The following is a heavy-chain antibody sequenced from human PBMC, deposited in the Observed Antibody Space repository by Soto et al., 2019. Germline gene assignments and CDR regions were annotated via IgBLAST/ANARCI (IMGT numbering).Heavy chain of an antibody. CDR1: GFTFTSSA. CDR2: IVVGSGNT. J-gene: IGHJ6*02. V-gene: IGHV1-58*01. D-gene: IGHD3-9*01. Sequence: GASVKVSCKASGFTFTSSAVQWVRQARGQRLEWIGWIVVGSGNTNYAQKFQERVTITRDMSTSTAYMELSSLRSEDTAVYYCAAEHYDILTGSTYYYGMDVWGQGTTVTVSS. CDR3: AAEHYDILTGSTYYYGMDV.